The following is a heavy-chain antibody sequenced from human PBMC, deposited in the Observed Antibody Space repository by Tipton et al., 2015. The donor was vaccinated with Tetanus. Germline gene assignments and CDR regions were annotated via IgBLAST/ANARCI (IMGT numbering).Heavy chain of an antibody. Sequence: TLSLTCTVSGGSVRSGSYYWNWIRQPPGKGLEWIGYTSYSGSTNSNYSLKSRITISQDTSKNQFSLKLTSVTAADTAVYYCARANYDFPKKGPFDSWGQGTLVIVSS. CDR2: TSYSGST. D-gene: IGHD3-3*01. CDR3: ARANYDFPKKGPFDS. V-gene: IGHV4-61*01. CDR1: GGSVRSGSYY. J-gene: IGHJ4*02.